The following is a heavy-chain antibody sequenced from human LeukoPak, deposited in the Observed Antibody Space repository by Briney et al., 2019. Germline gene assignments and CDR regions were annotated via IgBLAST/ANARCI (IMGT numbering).Heavy chain of an antibody. Sequence: GASVKVSCKASGYTFTSYGISWVRQAPGQGLEWMGWISAYNGNTNYAQKLQGRVTMTTDTSTSTAYMELRSPRSDDTAVYYCARAHYDFWSGYWGGYYYYYMDVWGKGTTVTVSS. CDR2: ISAYNGNT. CDR1: GYTFTSYG. CDR3: ARAHYDFWSGYWGGYYYYYMDV. D-gene: IGHD3-3*01. V-gene: IGHV1-18*01. J-gene: IGHJ6*03.